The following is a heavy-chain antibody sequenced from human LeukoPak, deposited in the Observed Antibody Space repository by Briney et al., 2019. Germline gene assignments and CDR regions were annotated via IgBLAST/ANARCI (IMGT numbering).Heavy chain of an antibody. CDR1: GLTFSRYW. Sequence: PGGSLRLSCVASGLTFSRYWMSWVRQAPGKGLEWVANIKEDGSAKYYVDSVKGRFTISRDNAKNSLYLQTNNLRAEDTAVYYCARDWAYWGQGTLVIVSS. V-gene: IGHV3-7*03. D-gene: IGHD3-16*01. J-gene: IGHJ4*02. CDR2: IKEDGSAK. CDR3: ARDWAY.